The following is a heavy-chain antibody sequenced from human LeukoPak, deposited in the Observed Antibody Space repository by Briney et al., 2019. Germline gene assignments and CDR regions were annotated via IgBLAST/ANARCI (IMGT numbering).Heavy chain of an antibody. J-gene: IGHJ6*02. CDR2: ISGSGGST. D-gene: IGHD2/OR15-2a*01. CDR3: AKVLNIYHYYGMDV. V-gene: IGHV3-23*01. Sequence: GGSLRLSRAASGFTFTSYAMTWVRQAPGKGLEWVSGISGSGGSTDYADSVRGRFTISRNNSKNTLFLQMNSLRAEDTVVYYCAKVLNIYHYYGMDVWGQGTTVTVSS. CDR1: GFTFTSYA.